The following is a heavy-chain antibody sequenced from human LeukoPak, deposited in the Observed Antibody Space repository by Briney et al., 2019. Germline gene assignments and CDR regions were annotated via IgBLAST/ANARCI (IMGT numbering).Heavy chain of an antibody. CDR2: ISSSSSYT. V-gene: IGHV3-11*06. J-gene: IGHJ6*02. CDR1: GFTFSDYY. Sequence: PGGSLRLSCAASGFTFSDYYMSWIRQAPGKGLEWVSYISSSSSYTNYAASVKGRFTISRDNAKNSLYLQRSSLRAEDTAVYYCARDKVGIAVAGLYYYYGMDVWGQETTVTVSS. D-gene: IGHD6-19*01. CDR3: ARDKVGIAVAGLYYYYGMDV.